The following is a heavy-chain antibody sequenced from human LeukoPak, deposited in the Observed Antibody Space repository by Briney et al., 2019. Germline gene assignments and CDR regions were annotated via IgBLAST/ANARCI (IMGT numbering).Heavy chain of an antibody. Sequence: ASVKVSCKASGYTFTSYGISWVRQAPGQGLEWMGWISAYNGNTNYAQKLQGRVTMTTDTSTSTAYMELRSLRSDDTAVYYCARDAATEDIVVVPASKYNWFDLWGQETLVTVSS. CDR2: ISAYNGNT. CDR3: ARDAATEDIVVVPASKYNWFDL. CDR1: GYTFTSYG. V-gene: IGHV1-18*01. J-gene: IGHJ5*02. D-gene: IGHD2-2*01.